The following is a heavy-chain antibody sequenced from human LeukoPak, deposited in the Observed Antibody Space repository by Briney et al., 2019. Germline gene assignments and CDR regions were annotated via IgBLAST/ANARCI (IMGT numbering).Heavy chain of an antibody. D-gene: IGHD2-15*01. V-gene: IGHV4-34*01. CDR3: ARRRVVVVAATVPSLKRYWYFDL. J-gene: IGHJ2*01. CDR2: INHSGST. Sequence: PSETLSLTCAVYGGSFSGYYWSWIRQPPGKGLEWIGEINHSGSTNYNPSLKSRVTISVDTSKNLFSLKLSSVTAADTAVYYCARRRVVVVAATVPSLKRYWYFDLWGRGTLVTVSS. CDR1: GGSFSGYY.